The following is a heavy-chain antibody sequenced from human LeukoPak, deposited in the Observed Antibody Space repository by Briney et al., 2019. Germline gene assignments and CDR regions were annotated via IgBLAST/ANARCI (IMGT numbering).Heavy chain of an antibody. CDR2: ISYDGSNK. CDR3: AKDHGWSIAAAGFYFDY. D-gene: IGHD6-13*01. Sequence: GGSLRLSCAASGFTFSSYGMHWLRQAPGEGLEWVAVISYDGSNKYYADSVKGRFTISRDNSKNTLYLQMNSLRAEDTAVYYCAKDHGWSIAAAGFYFDYWGQGTLVTVSS. CDR1: GFTFSSYG. V-gene: IGHV3-30*18. J-gene: IGHJ4*02.